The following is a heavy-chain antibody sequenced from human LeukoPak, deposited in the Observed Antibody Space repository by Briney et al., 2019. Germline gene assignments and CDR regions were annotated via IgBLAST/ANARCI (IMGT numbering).Heavy chain of an antibody. CDR2: INSDGSST. CDR3: ARDFKYRGYELDY. J-gene: IGHJ4*02. Sequence: PGGSLRLSCAASGFTFCSYWMHWVRQAPGKGLVWVSRINSDGSSTSYADSVKGRFTISRDNAKNTLYLQMNSLRAEDTAVYYCARDFKYRGYELDYWGQGTLVTVSS. V-gene: IGHV3-74*01. D-gene: IGHD5-12*01. CDR1: GFTFCSYW.